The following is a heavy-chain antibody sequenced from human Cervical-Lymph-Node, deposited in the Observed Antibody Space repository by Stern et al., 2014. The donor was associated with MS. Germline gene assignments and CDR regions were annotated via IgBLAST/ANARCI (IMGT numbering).Heavy chain of an antibody. V-gene: IGHV4-4*07. CDR2: IYSTGST. Sequence: QLQLQESGPGLVKPSETLSLTCTVSGGSISDNYWSWIRPPAGKGLEWIGRIYSTGSTNYNPSLKSRVTLSLDTSKNQISLKVRSVTAADTAVYYCARDCSSSSCLDYWGQGTLVTVSS. CDR3: ARDCSSSSCLDY. J-gene: IGHJ4*02. D-gene: IGHD2-2*01. CDR1: GGSISDNY.